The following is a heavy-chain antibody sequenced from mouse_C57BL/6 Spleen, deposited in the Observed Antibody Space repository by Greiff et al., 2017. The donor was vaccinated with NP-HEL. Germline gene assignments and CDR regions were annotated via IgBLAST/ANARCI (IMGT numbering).Heavy chain of an antibody. V-gene: IGHV5-12*01. CDR2: ISNGGGST. Sequence: EVKLVESGGGLVQPGGSLKLSCAASGFTFSDYYMYWVRQTPEKRLEWVAYISNGGGSTYYPDTVKGRFTISRDNAKNTLYLQMSRLKSEDTAMYYCARHVDYDGAFAYWGQGTLVTVSA. CDR3: ARHVDYDGAFAY. D-gene: IGHD2-4*01. J-gene: IGHJ3*01. CDR1: GFTFSDYY.